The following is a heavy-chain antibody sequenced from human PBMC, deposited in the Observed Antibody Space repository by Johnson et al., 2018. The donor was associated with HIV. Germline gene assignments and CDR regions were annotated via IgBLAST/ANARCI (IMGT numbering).Heavy chain of an antibody. CDR1: EFTFSRFA. CDR3: AKDVSVVTPSGSFDI. V-gene: IGHV3-30*04. CDR2: ITFEGSDK. D-gene: IGHD4-23*01. J-gene: IGHJ3*02. Sequence: VQLVESGGGVVQPGGSLRLSCAACEFTFSRFAMHWVRQAPGKGLEWVAVITFEGSDKYYADSVKGRVTISRDDSKKPLYLRVNSLRPEDSAVYYCAKDVSVVTPSGSFDIWGQGTRVTVSS.